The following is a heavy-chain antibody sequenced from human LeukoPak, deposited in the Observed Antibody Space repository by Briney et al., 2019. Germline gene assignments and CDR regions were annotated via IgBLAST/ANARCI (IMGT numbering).Heavy chain of an antibody. D-gene: IGHD2-2*01. Sequence: GSLRLSCAASGFTFSSYAMSWVRPAPGKGLEWVSAISGSGGSTYYADSVKGRFTISRDNSKNTLYLQMNSLRAEDTAVYYCAKDCSSTSCPFDYWGQGTLVTVSS. CDR1: GFTFSSYA. CDR3: AKDCSSTSCPFDY. CDR2: ISGSGGST. J-gene: IGHJ4*02. V-gene: IGHV3-23*01.